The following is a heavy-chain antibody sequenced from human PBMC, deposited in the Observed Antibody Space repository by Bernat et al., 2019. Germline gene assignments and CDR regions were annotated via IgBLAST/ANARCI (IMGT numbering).Heavy chain of an antibody. CDR1: GFTFSGSA. CDR3: TRGTKWNSYAFDI. J-gene: IGHJ3*02. Sequence: EVQLVESGGGLVQPGGSLKLSCAASGFTFSGSAMHWVRQASGKGLEWVGRIRSKANSYATAYAASVKGRFTISRDDSKNTAYLQMNSLKTEDTAVYYCTRGTKWNSYAFDIWGQGTMVTVSS. D-gene: IGHD1-7*01. CDR2: IRSKANSYAT. V-gene: IGHV3-73*01.